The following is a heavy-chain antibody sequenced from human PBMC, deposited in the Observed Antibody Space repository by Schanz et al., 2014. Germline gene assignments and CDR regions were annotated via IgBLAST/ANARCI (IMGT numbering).Heavy chain of an antibody. D-gene: IGHD6-19*01. CDR3: ARKTDSSGTGDY. Sequence: EVQLVESGGGLVQPGGSLRLSCAASGSSVSSNFMTWVRQAPGKGLEWVSLIYSGGDKNYAGSVKGRFTISRDGSKNTLYLQMNSLRAEDTAVYYCARKTDSSGTGDYWGQGTLVTVSS. CDR2: IYSGGDK. J-gene: IGHJ4*02. CDR1: GSSVSSNF. V-gene: IGHV3-66*01.